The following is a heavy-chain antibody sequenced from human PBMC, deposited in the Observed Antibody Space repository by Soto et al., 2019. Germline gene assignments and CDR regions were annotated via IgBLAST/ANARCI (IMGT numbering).Heavy chain of an antibody. J-gene: IGHJ6*02. CDR2: IFPGDSDI. CDR1: GYSFTNYW. D-gene: IGHD1-1*01. CDR3: ARHGQPTKYYYYQYGLDV. Sequence: GESLKISCKGSGYSFTNYWIGWVRQMPGKGLEWMGVIFPGDSDIRYSPSFQGQVTISVDKSISTAYLQWNSLKASDTAMYYCARHGQPTKYYYYQYGLDVWSQGTTVTVSS. V-gene: IGHV5-51*01.